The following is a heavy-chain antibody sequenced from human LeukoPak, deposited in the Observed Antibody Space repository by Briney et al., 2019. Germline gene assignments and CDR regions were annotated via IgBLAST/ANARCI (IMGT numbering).Heavy chain of an antibody. CDR3: ARVSRGNSVGGDY. CDR1: GGSISTYF. CDR2: IYYSGST. V-gene: IGHV4-59*01. D-gene: IGHD4-23*01. Sequence: SETLSLTCTVSGGSISTYFWSWLRQPPGKGLEWIGYIYYSGSTNYNPSLKSRVTISLDTSKNQSSLKLSSVTAADTAMYYCARVSRGNSVGGDYRGQGTLVTVSS. J-gene: IGHJ4*02.